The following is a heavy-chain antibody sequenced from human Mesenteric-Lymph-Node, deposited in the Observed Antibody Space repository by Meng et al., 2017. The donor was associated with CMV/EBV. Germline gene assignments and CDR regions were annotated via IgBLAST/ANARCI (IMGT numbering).Heavy chain of an antibody. J-gene: IGHJ4*02. V-gene: IGHV4-34*01. CDR2: INHSGST. D-gene: IGHD4-23*01. CDR3: ARHQRWLKSEGGFNY. CDR1: VWSFSGYY. Sequence: QGRLHQLCRGRLQPSAPLSLSVPVLVWSFSGYYWSWIRQPPGKGLEWIGEINHSGSTNYNPSLKSRVTISVDTSKNQFSLKLSSVTAADTAVYYCARHQRWLKSEGGFNYWGQGTLVTVSS.